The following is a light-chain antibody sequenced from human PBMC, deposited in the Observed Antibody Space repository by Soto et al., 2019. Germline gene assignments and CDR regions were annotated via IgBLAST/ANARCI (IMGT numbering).Light chain of an antibody. CDR2: KAS. J-gene: IGKJ1*01. CDR3: QQSYSTLVT. V-gene: IGKV1-5*03. CDR1: QTINSW. Sequence: DIQMTQSPSTLSASVGDRVTITCRASQTINSWLAWYQQKPGKAPKLLIYKASTLEIGVPSRFSGSGSGTEFTLTISSLQPDDCATYYCQQSYSTLVTFGQGTKVDIK.